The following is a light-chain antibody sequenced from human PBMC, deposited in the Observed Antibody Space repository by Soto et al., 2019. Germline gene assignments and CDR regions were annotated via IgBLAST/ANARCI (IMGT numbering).Light chain of an antibody. J-gene: IGKJ3*01. V-gene: IGKV1-9*01. CDR3: QRLNTYPFT. CDR2: AAS. CDR1: QDISTY. Sequence: DIQLTQSPSFLSASVGDRVTITWRTSQDISTYLAWYQQKPGKAPKLLISAASTLQSGVPSTFSGSGSGTEFTLTITSLPPEDFATYYCQRLNTYPFTFGPGTTVDLK.